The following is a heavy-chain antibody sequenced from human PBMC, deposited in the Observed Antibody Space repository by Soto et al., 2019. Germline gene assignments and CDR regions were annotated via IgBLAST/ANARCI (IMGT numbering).Heavy chain of an antibody. D-gene: IGHD3-10*01. CDR1: GFTFRNYG. J-gene: IGHJ4*02. V-gene: IGHV3-30*03. CDR3: ARGSTDSYPGSRIFDC. CDR2: ISHDGSDK. Sequence: GGSLRLSCAASGFTFRNYGMHWVRQAPGKGLEWVAVISHDGSDKYYADSMKGRFIISRDNSEKTLYLQMTSLTAEDSAMYFCARGSTDSYPGSRIFDCWGRGTLVTVSS.